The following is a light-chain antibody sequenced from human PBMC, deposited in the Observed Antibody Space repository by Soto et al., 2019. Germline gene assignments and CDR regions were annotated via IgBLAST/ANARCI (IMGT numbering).Light chain of an antibody. CDR1: QSVSNNY. Sequence: EIVLTQSPGTLSLSPGERATLSCRASQSVSNNYLAWYQQKPGQAPRLLIYGASTRATGIPARFSGSGSGTDFTLTISSLEPEDFAVYYCQQRNNWPPVTFGGGTKVDIK. J-gene: IGKJ4*01. CDR2: GAS. V-gene: IGKV3-11*01. CDR3: QQRNNWPPVT.